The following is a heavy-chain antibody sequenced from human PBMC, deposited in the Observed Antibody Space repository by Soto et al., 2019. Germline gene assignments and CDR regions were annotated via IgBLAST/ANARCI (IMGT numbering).Heavy chain of an antibody. CDR1: GFTFTSSA. CDR2: IVVGSGNT. V-gene: IGHV1-58*01. J-gene: IGHJ4*02. D-gene: IGHD1-1*01. CDR3: AAEVPPGAETNLEFDY. Sequence: GASVKVSCKASGFTFTSSAVQRVRQARGQRLEWIGWIVVGSGNTNYAQKLQERVTITRDMSTSTAYMELSSLRSEDTAVYYGAAEVPPGAETNLEFDYWGQGTLVTVS.